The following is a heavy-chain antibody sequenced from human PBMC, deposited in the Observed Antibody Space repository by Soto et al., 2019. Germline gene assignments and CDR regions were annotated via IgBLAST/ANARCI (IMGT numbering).Heavy chain of an antibody. D-gene: IGHD6-13*01. CDR3: ARDTIQQLAITANMDV. V-gene: IGHV3-7*01. CDR2: IKQDGSEK. CDR1: GFTFSSYW. Sequence: GGSLRLSCAASGFTFSSYWMSWVRQAPGKGLEWVANIKQDGSEKYYVDSVKGRFTISRDNAKNSLYLQMNSLRAEDTAVYYCARDTIQQLAITANMDVWGKGTTVTVSS. J-gene: IGHJ6*03.